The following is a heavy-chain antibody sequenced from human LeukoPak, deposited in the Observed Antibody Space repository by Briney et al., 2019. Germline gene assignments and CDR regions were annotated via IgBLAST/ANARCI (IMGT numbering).Heavy chain of an antibody. J-gene: IGHJ4*02. D-gene: IGHD2-15*01. V-gene: IGHV3-74*01. CDR2: INSDGSST. CDR1: GFTFSNYW. Sequence: GGSPRLSCAASGFTFSNYWMHWVRHAPGKGLVWVSPINSDGSSTSYADSVKGRFTISRDNAKNTLYLQMNSLRAEDTAVYYCAKGARGYSVDYWGQGTLVTVSS. CDR3: AKGARGYSVDY.